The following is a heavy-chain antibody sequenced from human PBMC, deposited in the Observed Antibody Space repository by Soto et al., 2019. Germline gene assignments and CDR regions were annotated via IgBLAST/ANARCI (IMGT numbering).Heavy chain of an antibody. V-gene: IGHV3-21*01. J-gene: IGHJ4*02. CDR3: ATTDCSDGCCCYSEY. CDR2: ITSDNSDI. CDR1: GITFRSYS. D-gene: IGHD2-15*01. Sequence: GGSLSLSCAASGITFRSYSMSWVRQAPGKGLEWVSSITSDNSDIYYADSVKGRLTISRDNGENSLYLQMTSLGAEDTGVDYCATTDCSDGCCCYSEYWGQGVLVTVSS.